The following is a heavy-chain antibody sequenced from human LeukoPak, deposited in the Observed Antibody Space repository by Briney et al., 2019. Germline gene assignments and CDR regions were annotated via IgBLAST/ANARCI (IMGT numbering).Heavy chain of an antibody. J-gene: IGHJ3*02. CDR1: GFTFSPYS. Sequence: PGGSLRLSCAASGFTFSPYSMHWVRQAPGKGLEWVSSISGSSSFMYYADSVKGRFTISRDNAKNSLYLQMNSLRAGDTAVYYCARLYNSGRNIWGQGTMVTVSS. CDR3: ARLYNSGRNI. D-gene: IGHD3-10*01. V-gene: IGHV3-21*01. CDR2: ISGSSSFM.